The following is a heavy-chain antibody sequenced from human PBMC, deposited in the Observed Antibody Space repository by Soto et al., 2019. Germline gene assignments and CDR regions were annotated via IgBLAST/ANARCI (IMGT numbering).Heavy chain of an antibody. CDR1: GFTFSSYS. V-gene: IGHV3-48*01. J-gene: IGHJ4*02. Sequence: GGSLRLSCAASGFTFSSYSMNWVRQAPGKGLEWVSYISNSSSTIYYTDSVKGRFTISRDNAKNSLYLQMNSLRAEDTAVYYCARSPTYVDTAMVSRFYDYWGQGTLVTVSS. CDR2: ISNSSSTI. D-gene: IGHD5-18*01. CDR3: ARSPTYVDTAMVSRFYDY.